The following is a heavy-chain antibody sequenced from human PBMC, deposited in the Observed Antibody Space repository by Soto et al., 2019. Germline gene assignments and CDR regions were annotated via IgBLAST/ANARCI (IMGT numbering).Heavy chain of an antibody. CDR2: ISTSKGDT. V-gene: IGHV1-18*01. CDR1: GYTFTSYG. J-gene: IGHJ4*02. CDR3: ATRSPAFDF. Sequence: QVQMVQSGPEVKKPGASVKVSCKTSGYTFTSYGVAWVRQAPGQGLEWMGWISTSKGDTTYAQKFQGRVTMTTDTSTSTAYMELRSLRSDDTAVYYCATRSPAFDFWGQGTLVTVS.